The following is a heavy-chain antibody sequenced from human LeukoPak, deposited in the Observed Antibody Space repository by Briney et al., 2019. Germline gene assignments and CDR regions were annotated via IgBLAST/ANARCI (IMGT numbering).Heavy chain of an antibody. CDR3: ATDRNARALDY. CDR1: GYTFINYG. Sequence: ASVRVSCKASGYTFINYGISWVRQAPGQGLEWMGWISAYNGNTNYAQKLQGRVTMTTDTSTSTAYMEVRSLRSDDTAVYYCATDRNARALDYWGQGTLVTVSS. J-gene: IGHJ4*02. D-gene: IGHD2-2*01. CDR2: ISAYNGNT. V-gene: IGHV1-18*01.